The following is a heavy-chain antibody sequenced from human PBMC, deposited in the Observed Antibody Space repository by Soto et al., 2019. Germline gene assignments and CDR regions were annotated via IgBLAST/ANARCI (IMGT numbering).Heavy chain of an antibody. D-gene: IGHD6-19*01. J-gene: IGHJ4*02. V-gene: IGHV1-3*05. CDR1: GYTFTGYA. Sequence: QVQLVQSGAEEKKPGASVKVSCKASGYTFTGYAMHWVRQAPGQRLEWMGWINDGNGNTKYSQKFQGRVTITRDTPASTAYMELISLRSEDTAVFYCARAVAVPADFDYWGQGTLVTVSS. CDR2: INDGNGNT. CDR3: ARAVAVPADFDY.